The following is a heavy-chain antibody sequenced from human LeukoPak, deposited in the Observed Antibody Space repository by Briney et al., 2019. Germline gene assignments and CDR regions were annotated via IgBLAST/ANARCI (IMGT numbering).Heavy chain of an antibody. CDR1: GFTFSSYW. J-gene: IGHJ3*02. Sequence: PGGSLRLSCAASGFTFSSYWMSWVRQAPGKGLEWVANIKQDGSEKYYVDSVKGRFTISRDNAKNSLYLQMNSLRAEDTAVYYCARRYCSGGSCYLDDDAFDIWGQGTMVTVSS. CDR2: IKQDGSEK. V-gene: IGHV3-7*01. D-gene: IGHD2-15*01. CDR3: ARRYCSGGSCYLDDDAFDI.